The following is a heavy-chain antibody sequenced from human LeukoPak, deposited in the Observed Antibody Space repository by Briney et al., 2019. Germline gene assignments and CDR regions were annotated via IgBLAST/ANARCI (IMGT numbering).Heavy chain of an antibody. CDR1: GGSISSYY. V-gene: IGHV4-4*07. CDR3: AGGLYYYYYYYIDV. J-gene: IGHJ6*03. D-gene: IGHD3-10*01. Sequence: PSETLSLTCTVSGGSISSYYWSWIRQPAGKGLEWIGRFYTSWNTNYNPSLKSRVTMSIDTSKNQFSLKLSSVTAADTAVYYCAGGLYYYYYYYIDVWGKGTTVTVSS. CDR2: FYTSWNT.